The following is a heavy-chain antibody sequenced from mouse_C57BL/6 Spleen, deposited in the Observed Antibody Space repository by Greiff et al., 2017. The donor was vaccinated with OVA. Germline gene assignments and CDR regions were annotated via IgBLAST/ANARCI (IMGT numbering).Heavy chain of an antibody. Sequence: QVQLKESGAELVRPGASVTLSCKASGYTFTDYEMHWVKQTPVHGLEWIGAIDPETGGTAYNQKFKGKAILTADKSSSTAYMELRSLTSEDSAVYYCTRWHYYGSTFDYWGQGTTLTVSS. V-gene: IGHV1-15*01. J-gene: IGHJ2*01. D-gene: IGHD1-1*01. CDR1: GYTFTDYE. CDR2: IDPETGGT. CDR3: TRWHYYGSTFDY.